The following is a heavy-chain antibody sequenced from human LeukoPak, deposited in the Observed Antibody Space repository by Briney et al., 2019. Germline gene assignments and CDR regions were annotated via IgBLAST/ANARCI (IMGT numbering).Heavy chain of an antibody. Sequence: PSETLSLTCTVSGVSISSSSYYWGWIRQPPGKGLEWIGSIYYSGSTNYKPSLKRRVTISVDTSKNQFSLKVSSVTAADTAVYYCASSRSSSGWSLIDYWGQGALVTVSS. CDR1: GVSISSSSYY. J-gene: IGHJ4*02. D-gene: IGHD6-19*01. V-gene: IGHV4-39*07. CDR2: IYYSGST. CDR3: ASSRSSSGWSLIDY.